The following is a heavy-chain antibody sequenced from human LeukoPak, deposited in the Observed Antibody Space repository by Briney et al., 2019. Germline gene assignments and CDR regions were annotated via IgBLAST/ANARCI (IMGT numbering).Heavy chain of an antibody. V-gene: IGHV1-69*13. J-gene: IGHJ6*03. CDR3: AGASVYGGNPGYYYYYEVV. CDR2: IIPNFGTT. D-gene: IGHD4-23*01. Sequence: GSSVKVSCKASGYTFSSYDMRWVRQAPGQGLEWMGWIIPNFGTTNYAQKFQGRVTMTADESTSTAYMELSSLRSDDTAVYYCAGASVYGGNPGYYYYYEVVWGKGTRVTVS. CDR1: GYTFSSYD.